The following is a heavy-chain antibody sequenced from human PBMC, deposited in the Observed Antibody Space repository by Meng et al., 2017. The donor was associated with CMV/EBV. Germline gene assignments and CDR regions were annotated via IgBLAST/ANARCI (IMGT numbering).Heavy chain of an antibody. CDR2: ISAYNGNT. J-gene: IGHJ3*02. Sequence: ASVKVSCKASGSTFTDYYMHWVRQTPGQGFEWMGWISAYNGNTNYAQKLQGRVTMTTDTSTSTAYMELRSLRSDDTAVYYCTRVTITGTKRPGGGNAFDIWGQGTMVTVSS. V-gene: IGHV1-18*04. CDR1: GSTFTDYY. CDR3: TRVTITGTKRPGGGNAFDI. D-gene: IGHD1-7*01.